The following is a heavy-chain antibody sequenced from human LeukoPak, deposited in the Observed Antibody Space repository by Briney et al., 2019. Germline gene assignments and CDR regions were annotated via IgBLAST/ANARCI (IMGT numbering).Heavy chain of an antibody. CDR3: ASQYSIVTRRYFNS. D-gene: IGHD2/OR15-2a*01. Sequence: PSETLSLTCKVSPGSISAGSDYWTWIRQPAGKPLEWIGRIYTTGSTSYNPSLDGRVSISIEASKNQFSLRLFSVTASDTAVYYCASQYSIVTRRYFNSWGPGHLVTVSS. CDR2: IYTTGST. V-gene: IGHV4-61*02. J-gene: IGHJ4*02. CDR1: PGSISAGSDY.